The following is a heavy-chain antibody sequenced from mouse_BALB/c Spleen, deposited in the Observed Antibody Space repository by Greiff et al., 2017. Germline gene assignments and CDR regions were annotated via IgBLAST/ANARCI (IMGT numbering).Heavy chain of an antibody. CDR2: ISDGGSYT. J-gene: IGHJ1*01. Sequence: EVMLVESGGGLVKPGGSLKLSCAASGFTFSDYYMYWVRQTPEKRLEWVATISDGGSYTYYPDSVKGRFTISRDNAKNNLYLQMSSLKSEDTAMYYCARDRSTMITGGVWGAGTTVTVSS. CDR1: GFTFSDYY. CDR3: ARDRSTMITGGV. V-gene: IGHV5-4*02. D-gene: IGHD2-4*01.